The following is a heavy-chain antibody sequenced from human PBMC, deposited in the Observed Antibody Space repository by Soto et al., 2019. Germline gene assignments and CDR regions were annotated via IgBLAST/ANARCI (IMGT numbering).Heavy chain of an antibody. CDR2: ISGSGGST. Sequence: EVQLLESGGGFVQPGGSLRLSCAAAGFTFTDYAMTWVRQAPGXXXDXVSSISGSGGSTYYTDSVKGRFTISRDNSKNTLYLQMXXLRXXXXXXXXXXXXXXXXXXXXXXDNWGQGTLVTVSS. J-gene: IGHJ4*02. CDR3: XXXXXXXXXXXXXDN. CDR1: GFTFTDYA. V-gene: IGHV3-23*01.